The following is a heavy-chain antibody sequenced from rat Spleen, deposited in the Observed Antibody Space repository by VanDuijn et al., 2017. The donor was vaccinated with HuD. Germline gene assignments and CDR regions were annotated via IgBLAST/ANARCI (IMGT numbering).Heavy chain of an antibody. CDR3: ATGLFPRAAIFAH. D-gene: IGHD1-2*01. CDR2: MSPSGGNT. V-gene: IGHV5-25*01. Sequence: EVQLVESDGGLVQPGRSLKLSCAASGFTFSDYYMAWIRQAPTKGLEWVASMSPSGGNTYYRDSVQGRFIISRDNAKSPLYLQIDSLRSEDTATYYCATGLFPRAAIFAHWGQGTLVTVSS. CDR1: GFTFSDYY. J-gene: IGHJ3*01.